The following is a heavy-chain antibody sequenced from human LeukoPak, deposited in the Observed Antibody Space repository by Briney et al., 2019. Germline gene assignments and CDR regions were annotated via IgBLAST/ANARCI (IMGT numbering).Heavy chain of an antibody. V-gene: IGHV3-33*01. CDR1: GFTFSSYD. Sequence: GGSLRLSCAASGFTFSSYDMHWVRQAPGKGLEWVAVTWHDGSKKYYVDSVKGRFTVSRDNSKNMMFLQVNSLKAEDTAVYYCARGAFSSSSYYYYGSDVRGQGTTVTVSS. D-gene: IGHD6-6*01. J-gene: IGHJ6*02. CDR3: ARGAFSSSSYYYYGSDV. CDR2: TWHDGSKK.